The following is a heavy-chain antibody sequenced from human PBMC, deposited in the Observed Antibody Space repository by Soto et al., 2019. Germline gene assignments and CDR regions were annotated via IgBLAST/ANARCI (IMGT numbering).Heavy chain of an antibody. Sequence: EVQLLESGGGLVQPGGSLRLSCAASGFTFSSYAMSWVRQAPGKGLEWVSAISGSGGSTYYADSVKGRFTISRDNSKNTLYLQMNSLRAEDTAVYYCAKDLVGATNAGNSSGWSYFDYWGQGTLVTVSS. CDR1: GFTFSSYA. J-gene: IGHJ4*02. V-gene: IGHV3-23*01. D-gene: IGHD6-19*01. CDR2: ISGSGGST. CDR3: AKDLVGATNAGNSSGWSYFDY.